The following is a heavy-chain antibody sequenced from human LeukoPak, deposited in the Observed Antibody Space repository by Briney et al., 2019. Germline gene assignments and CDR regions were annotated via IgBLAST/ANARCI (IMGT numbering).Heavy chain of an antibody. V-gene: IGHV3-30*18. J-gene: IGHJ6*03. D-gene: IGHD3-3*01. CDR1: GFTFSSYG. Sequence: TGRSLRLSCAASGFTFSSYGMHWVRQAPGKGLEWVAVISYDGSNKYYADSVKGRFTISRDNSKNTLYLQMNSLRAEDTAVYYCAKPPLFGVVTSYYYYYMDVWGKGTTVTVSS. CDR3: AKPPLFGVVTSYYYYYMDV. CDR2: ISYDGSNK.